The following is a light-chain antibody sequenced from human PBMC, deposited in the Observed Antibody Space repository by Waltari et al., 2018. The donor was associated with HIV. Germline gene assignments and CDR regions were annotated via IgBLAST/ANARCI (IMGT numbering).Light chain of an antibody. V-gene: IGKV2-30*01. J-gene: IGKJ5*01. Sequence: STSSGSSQSLVDTDGNTYLNWFQQRPGQSPRRLIYRASHRDSGVPDRFSGSGSGTDFTLKISRVEADDSGIYYCMQATHWSITFGQGTRLEIK. CDR3: MQATHWSIT. CDR2: RAS. CDR1: QSLVDTDGNTY.